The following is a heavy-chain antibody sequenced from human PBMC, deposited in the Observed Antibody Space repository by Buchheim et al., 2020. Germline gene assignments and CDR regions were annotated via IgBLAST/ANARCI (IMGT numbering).Heavy chain of an antibody. J-gene: IGHJ5*02. CDR2: IYYSGCT. CDR1: GGSISSGGCY. CDR3: ARVRWGIAAAAHNWFDP. D-gene: IGHD6-13*01. Sequence: QVQLQESGPGLVQPSQTLSLTCTVSGGSISSGGCYWRWIRQHPGKCLEWIGYIYYSGCTYYTPSLKTRVTISVDTSKNQFSLKLSSVTAADTAVYYCARVRWGIAAAAHNWFDPWGQGTL. V-gene: IGHV4-31*03.